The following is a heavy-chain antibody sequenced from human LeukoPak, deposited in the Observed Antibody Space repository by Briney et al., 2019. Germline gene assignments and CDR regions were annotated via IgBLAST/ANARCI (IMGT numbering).Heavy chain of an antibody. CDR2: IWYDGSNK. V-gene: IGHV3-33*01. CDR3: ARDNVAVAGTFDY. D-gene: IGHD6-19*01. J-gene: IGHJ4*02. Sequence: PGRSLRLSCAASGFTFSSYGMHWARQAPGKGLEWGAVIWYDGSNKYYADSVKGRFTISRDNSKNTLYLQMNSLRAEDTAVYYCARDNVAVAGTFDYWGQGTLVTVSS. CDR1: GFTFSSYG.